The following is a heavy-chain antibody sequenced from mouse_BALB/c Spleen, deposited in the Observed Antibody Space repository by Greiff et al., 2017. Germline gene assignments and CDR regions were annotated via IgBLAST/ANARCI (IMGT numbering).Heavy chain of an antibody. CDR1: GFTFSSYA. V-gene: IGHV5-6-5*01. Sequence: VQLKESGGGLVKPGGSLKLSCAASGFTFSSYAMSWVRQTPEKRLEWVASISSGGSTYYPDSVKGRFTMSRDNARNILYLQMSSLRSEDTAMYYCARGRNYYGYAMDYWGQGTSVTVSS. CDR3: ARGRNYYGYAMDY. CDR2: ISSGGST. D-gene: IGHD1-1*01. J-gene: IGHJ4*01.